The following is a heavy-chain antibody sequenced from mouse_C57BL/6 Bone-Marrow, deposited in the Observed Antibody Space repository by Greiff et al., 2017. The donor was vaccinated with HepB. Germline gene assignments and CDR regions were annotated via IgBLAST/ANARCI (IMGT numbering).Heavy chain of an antibody. V-gene: IGHV1-69*01. CDR2: IDPSDSYT. D-gene: IGHD1-1*01. J-gene: IGHJ3*01. CDR3: ARGYYGSSYKFAY. CDR1: GYTFTSYW. Sequence: VQLQQPGAELVMPGASVKLSCKASGYTFTSYWMHWVKQRPGQGLEWIGEIDPSDSYTNYNQKFKGKSTLTVDKSSSTAYMQLSSLTSEDSAVYDCARGYYGSSYKFAYWGQGTLVTVSA.